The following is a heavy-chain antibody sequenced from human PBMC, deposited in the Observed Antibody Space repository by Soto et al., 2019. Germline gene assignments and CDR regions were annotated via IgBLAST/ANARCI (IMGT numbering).Heavy chain of an antibody. D-gene: IGHD2-2*01. CDR1: GFTFSDYY. V-gene: IGHV3-11*01. CDR2: ISSSGSTI. J-gene: IGHJ4*02. Sequence: GGSLRLSCAASGFTFSDYYMSWIRQAPGKGLEWVSYISSSGSTIYYADSVKGRFTISRDNAKNSLYLQMNSLRAEDTAVYYCARFRGSIVVVPAAHFDYWGQGTLVTVSS. CDR3: ARFRGSIVVVPAAHFDY.